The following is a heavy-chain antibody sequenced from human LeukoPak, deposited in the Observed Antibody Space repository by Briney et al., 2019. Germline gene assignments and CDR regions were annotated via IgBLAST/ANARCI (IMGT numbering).Heavy chain of an antibody. CDR3: ARTNYYFYYMDV. CDR2: IYYRGST. V-gene: IGHV4-39*01. J-gene: IGHJ6*03. D-gene: IGHD2-8*01. Sequence: SVTLSLTCTVSGGSINGNDYYWGWICQPPGKGLEWIGSIYYRGSTYYNPSLKSRVTISVDTSKNQFFLRLSSVTAADTALYYCARTNYYFYYMDVWGRGTTVTVSS. CDR1: GGSINGNDYY.